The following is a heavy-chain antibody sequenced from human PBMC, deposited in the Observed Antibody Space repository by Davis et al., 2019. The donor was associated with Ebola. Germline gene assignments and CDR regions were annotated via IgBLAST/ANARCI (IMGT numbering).Heavy chain of an antibody. Sequence: PSETLSLTCAVYGGSLSGYCWSWIRQPPGKGLEWIGEINHSGRTNYKSSLKSRVTISVDTSKKQLPLKLSSVTAADTAVYYCARASQYSGRWHSDYWGQGTLVTVSS. CDR2: INHSGRT. CDR3: ARASQYSGRWHSDY. V-gene: IGHV4-34*01. J-gene: IGHJ4*02. CDR1: GGSLSGYC. D-gene: IGHD6-13*01.